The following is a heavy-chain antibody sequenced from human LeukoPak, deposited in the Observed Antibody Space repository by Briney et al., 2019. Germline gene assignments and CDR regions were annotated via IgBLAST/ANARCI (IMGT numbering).Heavy chain of an antibody. Sequence: SETLSLTCAVYGGSFSGYYWSWIRQPPGKGLEWIGEINHSGSTNYNPSLKSRVTISVDTSKNQFSLKLSSVTAADTAVYYCASYYYGSGSCYKRQGYFDYWGQGTLVTVSS. V-gene: IGHV4-34*01. CDR1: GGSFSGYY. CDR2: INHSGST. CDR3: ASYYYGSGSCYKRQGYFDY. D-gene: IGHD3-10*01. J-gene: IGHJ4*02.